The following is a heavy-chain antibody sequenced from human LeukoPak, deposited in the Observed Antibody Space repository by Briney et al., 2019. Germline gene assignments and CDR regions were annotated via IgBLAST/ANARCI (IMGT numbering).Heavy chain of an antibody. CDR2: ISGSGGST. D-gene: IGHD3-22*01. CDR1: GFTFSSYA. Sequence: GGSLRLSCAASGFTFSSYAMSWVRQAPGKGLEWVSAISGSGGSTYYADSVKGRFTISRDNSKNTLYLQMNSLRAEDTAVYYCAKDSWSTDSSGYYGYWGQGILVTVSS. J-gene: IGHJ4*02. CDR3: AKDSWSTDSSGYYGY. V-gene: IGHV3-23*01.